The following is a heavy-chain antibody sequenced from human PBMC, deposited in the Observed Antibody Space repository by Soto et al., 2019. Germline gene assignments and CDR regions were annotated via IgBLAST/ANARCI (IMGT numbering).Heavy chain of an antibody. D-gene: IGHD2-15*01. Sequence: ASVKVSCKASGYTFTSYGISWVRQAPGQGLEWMGWISAYNGNTNYAQKLQGRVTMTTDTSTSTAYMELRSLRSDDTAVYYCARTLGYCSVGSCYESDYWGRGTLVTVSS. CDR2: ISAYNGNT. J-gene: IGHJ4*02. CDR3: ARTLGYCSVGSCYESDY. CDR1: GYTFTSYG. V-gene: IGHV1-18*01.